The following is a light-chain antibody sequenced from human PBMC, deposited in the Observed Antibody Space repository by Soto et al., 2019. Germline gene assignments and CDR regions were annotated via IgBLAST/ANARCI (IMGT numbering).Light chain of an antibody. CDR3: HQYDSWT. Sequence: EIVLTQSPGTLSLSPGERATLSCRASQSFNSIYLAWYRQKPGQAPRLLIYGASSRATGIPDRFSGSGSGTDFTITISRLEPEDFAVYYCHQYDSWTFGQGTKVEIK. CDR1: QSFNSIY. V-gene: IGKV3-20*01. J-gene: IGKJ1*01. CDR2: GAS.